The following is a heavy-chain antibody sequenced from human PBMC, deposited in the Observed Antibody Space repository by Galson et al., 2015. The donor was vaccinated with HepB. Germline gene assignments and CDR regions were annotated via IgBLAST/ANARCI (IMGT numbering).Heavy chain of an antibody. V-gene: IGHV1-3*01. Sequence: SVKVSCKASGYTFINYGVHWVRQAPGQRLEWMGWINAGNGDRKYAQKFQGRVTITRDTSASTAYMELSSLRSEDTAIYYCARGVARAAPNWLDPWGQGALVIVSS. CDR1: GYTFINYG. D-gene: IGHD5-12*01. J-gene: IGHJ5*02. CDR2: INAGNGDR. CDR3: ARGVARAAPNWLDP.